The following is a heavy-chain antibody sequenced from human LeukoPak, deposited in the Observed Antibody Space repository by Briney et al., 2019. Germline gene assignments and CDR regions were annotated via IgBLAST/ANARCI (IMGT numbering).Heavy chain of an antibody. J-gene: IGHJ4*02. CDR1: GGTFSSYA. CDR2: IIPIFGTA. Sequence: GASVKVSCKASGGTFSSYAISWVRQAPGQGLEWMGGIIPIFGTANYAQKFQGRVTITADESTSTAYMELSSLRSEDTAVYYCATSALAVAGTDEFDYWGQGTLVTVSS. D-gene: IGHD6-19*01. CDR3: ATSALAVAGTDEFDY. V-gene: IGHV1-69*01.